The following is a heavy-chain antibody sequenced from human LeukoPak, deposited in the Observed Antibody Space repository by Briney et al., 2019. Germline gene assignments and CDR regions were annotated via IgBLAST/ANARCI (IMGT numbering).Heavy chain of an antibody. D-gene: IGHD6-13*01. CDR2: ISSSSSYI. V-gene: IGHV3-21*01. CDR3: ARDLEVAAAGAFDI. Sequence: GGSLRLSCAASGFTFSSYSMNWVRQAPGKGLEWVSSISSSSSYIYYADSVKGRFTISRDNAKNSLYLQMNSLRAGDTAVYYCARDLEVAAAGAFDIWGQGTMVTVSS. J-gene: IGHJ3*02. CDR1: GFTFSSYS.